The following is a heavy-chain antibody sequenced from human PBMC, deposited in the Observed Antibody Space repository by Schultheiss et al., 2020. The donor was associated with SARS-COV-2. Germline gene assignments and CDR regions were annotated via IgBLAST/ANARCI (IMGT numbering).Heavy chain of an antibody. Sequence: SETLSLTCTVSGGSISSYYWSWIRQPPGKGLEWIGYIYYSGSTYYNPSLKSRVTISVDTSKNQFSLKLSSVTAADTAVYYCARDLGLRPNWFDPWGQGTLVTVSS. V-gene: IGHV4-59*12. CDR1: GGSISSYY. D-gene: IGHD4-17*01. CDR3: ARDLGLRPNWFDP. J-gene: IGHJ5*02. CDR2: IYYSGST.